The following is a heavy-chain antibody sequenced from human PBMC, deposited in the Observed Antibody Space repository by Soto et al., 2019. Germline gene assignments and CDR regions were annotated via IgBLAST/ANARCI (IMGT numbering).Heavy chain of an antibody. V-gene: IGHV1-18*01. Sequence: ASVKVSCKGAGYALSSYGSSWGRQAPGQGLEWMGWISAYNGNTNYAQKLQGRVTMTTDTSTSTAYMELRSLRSDDTAVYYCARGSDFWSGYEMDVWGKGTTVTVS. CDR2: ISAYNGNT. D-gene: IGHD3-3*01. CDR1: GYALSSYG. CDR3: ARGSDFWSGYEMDV. J-gene: IGHJ6*03.